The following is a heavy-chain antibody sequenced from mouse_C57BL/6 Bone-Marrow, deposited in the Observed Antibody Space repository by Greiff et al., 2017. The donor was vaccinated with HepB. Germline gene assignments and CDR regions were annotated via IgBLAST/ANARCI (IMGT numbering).Heavy chain of an antibody. J-gene: IGHJ3*01. CDR2: IYPGSGST. CDR3: ARRDLSYYGNYHAWFAY. CDR1: GYTFPSYW. V-gene: IGHV1-55*01. D-gene: IGHD2-1*01. Sequence: QVQLQQPGAELVKPGASVKMSCKASGYTFPSYWITWVKQRPGQGLEWIGDIYPGSGSTNYNEKFKSKATLTVDTSSSTAYMQLSSLTSEDSAVYYCARRDLSYYGNYHAWFAYWGQGTLVTVSA.